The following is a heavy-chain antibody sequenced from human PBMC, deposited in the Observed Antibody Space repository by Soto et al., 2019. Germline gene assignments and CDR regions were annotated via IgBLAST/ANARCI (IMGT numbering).Heavy chain of an antibody. Sequence: SETLSLTCTVSGGSISSGGYYWSWIRQHPGKGLEWIGYIYYSGSTYYNPSLKSRVTISVDTSKNQFSLKLSSVTAADTALYYCAISPYYYGSGAFYGMDVWGQGTTVTVSS. J-gene: IGHJ6*02. V-gene: IGHV4-31*03. CDR2: IYYSGST. D-gene: IGHD3-10*01. CDR1: GGSISSGGYY. CDR3: AISPYYYGSGAFYGMDV.